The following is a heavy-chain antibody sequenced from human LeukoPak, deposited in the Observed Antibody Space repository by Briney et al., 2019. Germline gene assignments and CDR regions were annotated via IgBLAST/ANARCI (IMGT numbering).Heavy chain of an antibody. CDR2: ISSSGSTI. D-gene: IGHD2-15*01. J-gene: IGHJ4*02. V-gene: IGHV3-48*03. Sequence: PGGSLRLSCAASGFTFSSYEVNWVRQAPGKGLEWVSYISSSGSTIYYADSVKGRFTISRDNAKKSLYLQMNSLRAEDTAVYYCAREVPVDCSGGSCYSGEFDYWGQGTLVTVSS. CDR3: AREVPVDCSGGSCYSGEFDY. CDR1: GFTFSSYE.